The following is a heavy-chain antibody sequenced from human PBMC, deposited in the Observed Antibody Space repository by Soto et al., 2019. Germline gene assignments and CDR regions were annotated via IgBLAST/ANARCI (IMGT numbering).Heavy chain of an antibody. Sequence: QVQLVESGGGVVQPGRSLRLSCAASRFTFSSYAMHWVRQAPGKGLEWVAVISYDGSNKYYADSVKGRFTISRDNSKNTLYLQMNSLRAEDTAVYYCARDLVLVPAAKSDYWGQGTLVTVSS. CDR1: RFTFSSYA. V-gene: IGHV3-30-3*01. CDR2: ISYDGSNK. D-gene: IGHD2-2*01. CDR3: ARDLVLVPAAKSDY. J-gene: IGHJ4*02.